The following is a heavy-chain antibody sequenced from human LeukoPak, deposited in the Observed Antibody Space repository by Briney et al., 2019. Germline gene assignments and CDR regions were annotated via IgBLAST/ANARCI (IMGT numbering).Heavy chain of an antibody. Sequence: VKVSCKASGYTFTNYGIFWVRQAPGQGLEWMGWISAYSGNTNYAHKLQGRVTMTTETSTSTAYMELESLRSDDTAVYYCAISQGSYYDTSGYLGGDYWGQGTLVTVSS. J-gene: IGHJ4*02. CDR3: AISQGSYYDTSGYLGGDY. V-gene: IGHV1-18*01. CDR1: GYTFTNYG. D-gene: IGHD3-22*01. CDR2: ISAYSGNT.